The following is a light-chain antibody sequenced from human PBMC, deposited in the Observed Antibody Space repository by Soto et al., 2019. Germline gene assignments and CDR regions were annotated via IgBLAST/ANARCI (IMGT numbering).Light chain of an antibody. Sequence: DIQMTQSPSSLSASVGDRVTITCQASQDISNYLNWYQQKPGKAPKLLIYDASNLETGVPSRFSGSGSGTDVTFTISRLQPEDIATYYCQQYDNLPPLTFGGGTKVEIK. J-gene: IGKJ4*01. CDR3: QQYDNLPPLT. CDR2: DAS. V-gene: IGKV1-33*01. CDR1: QDISNY.